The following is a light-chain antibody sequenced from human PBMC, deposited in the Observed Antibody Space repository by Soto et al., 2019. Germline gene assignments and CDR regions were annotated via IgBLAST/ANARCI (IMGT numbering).Light chain of an antibody. CDR3: QQYDSSPLT. V-gene: IGKV3-20*01. Sequence: VLTQSPGTLSLSPGERATLSCRASQIIMRKYLAWYQQRFGQAPRLLIYDASRRATGIPDRFIGSGSWTDFNLTISGLEPQDFAVYYCQQYDSSPLTFGGGTKV. J-gene: IGKJ4*01. CDR1: QIIMRKY. CDR2: DAS.